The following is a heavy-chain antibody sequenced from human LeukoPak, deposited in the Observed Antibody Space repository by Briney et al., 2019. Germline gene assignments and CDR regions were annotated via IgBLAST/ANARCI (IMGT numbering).Heavy chain of an antibody. CDR2: ISYDGSNK. CDR1: GFTVSSNY. D-gene: IGHD3-9*01. Sequence: GGSLRLSCAASGFTVSSNYMSWVRQAPGKGLEWVAVISYDGSNKYYADSVKGRFTISRDNSKNTLYLQMNSLRAEDTAVYYCAKGGLRYFDWFIDYWGQGTLVTVSS. V-gene: IGHV3-30*18. J-gene: IGHJ4*02. CDR3: AKGGLRYFDWFIDY.